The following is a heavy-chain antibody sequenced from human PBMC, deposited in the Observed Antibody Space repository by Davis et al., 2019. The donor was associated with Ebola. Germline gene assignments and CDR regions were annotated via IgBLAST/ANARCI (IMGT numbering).Heavy chain of an antibody. D-gene: IGHD1-26*01. J-gene: IGHJ4*02. CDR3: TSGSPDY. V-gene: IGHV3-73*01. CDR2: IRSKANSYAT. Sequence: GESLKISCAASGFTFSGSAMHWVRQASGKGLEWVGRIRSKANSYATAYAASVKGRFTISRDDSKNTAYLQMNSLKTEDTAVYYCTSGSPDYWGQGTLVTVSS. CDR1: GFTFSGSA.